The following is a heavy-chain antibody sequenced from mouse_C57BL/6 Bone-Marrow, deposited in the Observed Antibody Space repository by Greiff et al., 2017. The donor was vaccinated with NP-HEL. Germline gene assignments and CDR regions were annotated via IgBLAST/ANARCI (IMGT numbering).Heavy chain of an antibody. Sequence: EVKLMESEGGLVQPGSSMKLSCTASGFTFSDYYMAWVRQVPEKGLEWVANINYDGSSTYYLDSLKSRFIISRDNAKNILYLQMSSLKSEDTATYYCARDYYGNFYWYFDVWGTGTTVTVSS. V-gene: IGHV5-16*01. CDR2: INYDGSST. D-gene: IGHD2-1*01. J-gene: IGHJ1*03. CDR1: GFTFSDYY. CDR3: ARDYYGNFYWYFDV.